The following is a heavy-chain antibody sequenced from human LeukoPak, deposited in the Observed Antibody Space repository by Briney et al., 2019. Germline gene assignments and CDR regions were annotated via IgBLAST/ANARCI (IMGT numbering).Heavy chain of an antibody. V-gene: IGHV4-59*01. Sequence: SETLSLTCSVSGGSISSYYWSWIGQPPGKRLEWIGYIYYSGSTNYNPPLKSRVTISVDTSKNQFSLKLSSVTAADTAVYYCARGLSATDNWFDPWGQGTLVTVSS. CDR1: GGSISSYY. J-gene: IGHJ5*02. CDR3: ARGLSATDNWFDP. CDR2: IYYSGST. D-gene: IGHD3-16*01.